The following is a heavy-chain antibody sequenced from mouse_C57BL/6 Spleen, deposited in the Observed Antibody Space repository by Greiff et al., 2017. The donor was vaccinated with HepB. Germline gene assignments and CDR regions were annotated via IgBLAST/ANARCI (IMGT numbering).Heavy chain of an antibody. J-gene: IGHJ3*01. V-gene: IGHV6-6*01. CDR2: IRNKANNHAT. CDR1: GFTFSDAW. Sequence: EVKLMESGGGLVQPGGSMKLSCAASGFTFSDAWMDWVRQSPEKGLEWVAEIRNKANNHATYYAESVKGRFTISRDDSKSSVYLQMNSLRAEDTGIYYCTPLTTGFAYWGQGTLVTVSA. D-gene: IGHD1-1*01. CDR3: TPLTTGFAY.